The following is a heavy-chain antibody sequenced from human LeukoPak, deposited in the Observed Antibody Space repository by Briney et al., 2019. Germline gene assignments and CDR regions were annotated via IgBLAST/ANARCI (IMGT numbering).Heavy chain of an antibody. J-gene: IGHJ5*02. V-gene: IGHV4-34*01. CDR3: ARGLRSGSPRSWFDP. CDR2: INHSGST. Sequence: SETLSLTCAVYGGSFSGYYWSWIRQPPGKGLEWIGEINHSGSTNYNPSLKSRVTISVDTSKNQFSLKLSSVTAADTAVYYCARGLRSGSPRSWFDPWGQGTLVTVSS. CDR1: GGSFSGYY. D-gene: IGHD3-10*01.